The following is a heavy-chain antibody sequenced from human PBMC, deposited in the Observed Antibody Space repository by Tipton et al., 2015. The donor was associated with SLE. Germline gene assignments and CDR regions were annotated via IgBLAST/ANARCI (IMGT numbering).Heavy chain of an antibody. J-gene: IGHJ2*01. CDR2: IYTSGSV. Sequence: TLSLTCTVSGGSISSGSYYWSWTRQPAGKGLEWIGRIYTSGSVNYNPSLKSRVTIPVDTSKNQFSLKLNPVTAADTAVYYCARYGGAAIFGVVTHWYFDLWGRGTLVTVSS. D-gene: IGHD3-3*01. CDR1: GGSISSGSYY. CDR3: ARYGGAAIFGVVTHWYFDL. V-gene: IGHV4-61*02.